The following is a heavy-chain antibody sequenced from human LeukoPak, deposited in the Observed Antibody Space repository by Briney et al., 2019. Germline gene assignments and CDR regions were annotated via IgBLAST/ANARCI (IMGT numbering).Heavy chain of an antibody. CDR2: IKKDGSEK. D-gene: IGHD3-3*01. CDR3: AKANSITIFGVISPVDY. CDR1: GFTFSGSA. V-gene: IGHV3-7*03. J-gene: IGHJ4*02. Sequence: GGSLRLSCAASGFTFSGSAMHWVRQASGKGLEWVANIKKDGSEKKYVDSVKGRFTISRDNADNLLFLQMNSLRAEDTAVYYCAKANSITIFGVISPVDYWGQGTLVTVSS.